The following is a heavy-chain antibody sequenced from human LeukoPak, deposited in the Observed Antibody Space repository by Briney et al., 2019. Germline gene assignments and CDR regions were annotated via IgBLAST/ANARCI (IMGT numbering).Heavy chain of an antibody. CDR2: IYHSGST. CDR3: ARDPRFEGYYYDSSGYYHWFDP. D-gene: IGHD3-22*01. J-gene: IGHJ5*02. CDR1: GGSISSYY. Sequence: SETLSLTCTVSGGSISSYYWSWIRQPPGKGLEWIGSIYHSGSTYYNPSLKSRVTISVDTSKNQFSLKLSSVTAADTAVYYCARDPRFEGYYYDSSGYYHWFDPWGQGTLVTVSS. V-gene: IGHV4-38-2*02.